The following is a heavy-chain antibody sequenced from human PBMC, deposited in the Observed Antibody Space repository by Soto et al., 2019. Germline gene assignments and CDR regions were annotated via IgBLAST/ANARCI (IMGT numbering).Heavy chain of an antibody. Sequence: QVQLVESGGGVVQPGRSLRLSCVASGFTFSSYGMHWVRQAPGKGLEWVAIISYDGSNTYYADSVKGRFTISRDNSKNKLYLPMTSLRAEDTSVYYCANAGGLRGSYYISSSYYFDYWGQGTLVTVSS. V-gene: IGHV3-30*18. CDR2: ISYDGSNT. CDR1: GFTFSSYG. CDR3: ANAGGLRGSYYISSSYYFDY. D-gene: IGHD1-26*01. J-gene: IGHJ4*02.